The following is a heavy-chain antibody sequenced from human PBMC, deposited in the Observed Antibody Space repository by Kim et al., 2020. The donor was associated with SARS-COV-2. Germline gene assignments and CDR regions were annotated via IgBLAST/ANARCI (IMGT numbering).Heavy chain of an antibody. D-gene: IGHD6-13*01. J-gene: IGHJ4*02. V-gene: IGHV3-7*01. CDR3: ARDPNSWALDY. Sequence: VASGKGRFTISKGNARNSLYLQMDSLRAEDTAVYYCARDPNSWALDYWGQGTLVTVSS.